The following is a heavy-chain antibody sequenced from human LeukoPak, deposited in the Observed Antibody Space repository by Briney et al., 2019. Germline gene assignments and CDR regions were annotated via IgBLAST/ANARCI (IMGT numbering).Heavy chain of an antibody. CDR1: GYTFIGYY. D-gene: IGHD2-15*01. Sequence: ASVKVSCKASGYTFIGYYMYWVRQAPGQGLEWMGWINPNTGDTHYAQKFQGRVTMTRDTSITTAYIELSRLRSDDTAVYYCATLAVFHTQGIDSWGQGTLITVSS. V-gene: IGHV1-2*02. CDR3: ATLAVFHTQGIDS. CDR2: INPNTGDT. J-gene: IGHJ4*02.